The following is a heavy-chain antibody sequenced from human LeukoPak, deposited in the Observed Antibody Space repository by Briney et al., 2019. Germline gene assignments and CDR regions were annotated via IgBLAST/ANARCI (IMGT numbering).Heavy chain of an antibody. CDR2: IYSGGST. CDR3: AREGDGYNQAAFDI. D-gene: IGHD5-24*01. CDR1: GFTVSSNY. Sequence: GGSLRLSCAASGFTVSSNYMSWVRQAPGKGLEWVSVIYSGGSTYYADSVKGRFTISRDNSKNTLYLQMNSLRAEDTAVYYCAREGDGYNQAAFDIWGQGTMVTVSS. J-gene: IGHJ3*02. V-gene: IGHV3-53*01.